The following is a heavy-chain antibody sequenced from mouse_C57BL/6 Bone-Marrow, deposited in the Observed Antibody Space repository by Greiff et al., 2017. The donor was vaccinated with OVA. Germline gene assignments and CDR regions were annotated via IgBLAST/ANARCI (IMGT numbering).Heavy chain of an antibody. CDR2: IHPSDSDT. Sequence: QVQLQQPGAELVKPGASVKVSCKASGYTFTSYWMHWVKQRPGQGLEWIGRIHPSDSDTNYTQKFKGKATLTVDKSSSTAYMQLSSLTSEDSAVDYCAIAITTVVAKGYWGQGTTLTVSS. CDR3: AIAITTVVAKGY. D-gene: IGHD1-1*01. J-gene: IGHJ2*01. V-gene: IGHV1-74*01. CDR1: GYTFTSYW.